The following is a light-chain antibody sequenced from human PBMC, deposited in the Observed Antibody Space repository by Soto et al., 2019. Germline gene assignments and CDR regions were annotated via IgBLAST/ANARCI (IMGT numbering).Light chain of an antibody. CDR1: TSNLGSHF. CDR2: NNN. J-gene: IGLJ3*02. CDR3: AAWDDSLSGPV. V-gene: IGLV1-47*02. Sequence: QSVLTQPPSASGTPGQRVTTSCSGSTSNLGSHFVYWYQQLPGTAPKLLIYNNNQRPSGVPDRFSGSKSGTSASLAISGLRSDDESDYYCAAWDDSLSGPVFGGGTKLTVL.